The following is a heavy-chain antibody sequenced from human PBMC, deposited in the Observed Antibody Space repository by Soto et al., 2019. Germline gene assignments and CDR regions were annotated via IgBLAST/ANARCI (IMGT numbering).Heavy chain of an antibody. CDR2: ISYDGSNK. Sequence: GGSLRLSCAASGFTFSSYAMHWVRQAPGKGLEWVAVISYDGSNKYYADSVKGRSTISRDNSKNTLYLQMNSLRAEDTAVYYCATPPSGSGIPRGDYWGQGTLVTVSS. J-gene: IGHJ4*02. D-gene: IGHD1-26*01. CDR1: GFTFSSYA. CDR3: ATPPSGSGIPRGDY. V-gene: IGHV3-30-3*01.